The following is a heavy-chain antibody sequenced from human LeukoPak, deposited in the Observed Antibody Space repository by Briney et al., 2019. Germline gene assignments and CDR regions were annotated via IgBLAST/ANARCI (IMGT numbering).Heavy chain of an antibody. V-gene: IGHV4-4*02. CDR2: IYHSGST. CDR1: GGSISSSNW. CDR3: ARQMGYCSTSSCYTSDYFDS. Sequence: SETLSLTCAVSGGSISSSNWWSWVRQPPGKGLEWIGEIYHSGSTNYNPSLKSRLTISVDTSKNHFSLKVNSVTVADTAVYYCARQMGYCSTSSCYTSDYFDSWGQGALVTVSS. J-gene: IGHJ4*02. D-gene: IGHD2-2*01.